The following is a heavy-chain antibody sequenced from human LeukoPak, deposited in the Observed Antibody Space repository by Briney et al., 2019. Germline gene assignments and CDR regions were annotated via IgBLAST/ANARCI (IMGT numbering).Heavy chain of an antibody. CDR2: IYYSGST. CDR3: ARDKDCGGDCSPGYFDY. CDR1: GGSFSGYY. J-gene: IGHJ4*02. D-gene: IGHD2-21*02. Sequence: SETLSLTCAVYGGSFSGYYWSWIRQPPGKGLEWIGYIYYSGSTYYNPSLKSRVTISVDTSKNQFSLKLSSVTAADTAVYYCARDKDCGGDCSPGYFDYWGQGTLVTVSS. V-gene: IGHV4-30-4*08.